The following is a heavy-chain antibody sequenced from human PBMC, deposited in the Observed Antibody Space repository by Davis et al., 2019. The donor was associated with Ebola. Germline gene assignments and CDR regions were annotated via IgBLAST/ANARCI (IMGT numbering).Heavy chain of an antibody. CDR3: ARDHPDCSSASCYD. D-gene: IGHD2-2*01. CDR1: GYTFIGYY. Sequence: AASVKVSCKDSGYTFIGYYVHWVRQAPGQGLEWMGRINPNSGDTNYAQKFQGRVTMTRDTSISTAYMELRRLRSDDTAVYYCARDHPDCSSASCYDWGQGTLVTVSS. J-gene: IGHJ4*02. CDR2: INPNSGDT. V-gene: IGHV1-2*06.